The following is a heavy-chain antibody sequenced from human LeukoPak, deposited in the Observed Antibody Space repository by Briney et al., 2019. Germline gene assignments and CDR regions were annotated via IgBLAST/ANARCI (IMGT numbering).Heavy chain of an antibody. Sequence: ASVKVSCKASGYTFTGYYMHWVRQAPRQGLEWMGRINPNSGGTNYAQKFQGRVTMTRDTSISTAYMELSRLRSDDTAVYYCARGAYCSGGSCLQPKRYDYWGQGTLVTVSS. CDR2: INPNSGGT. CDR3: ARGAYCSGGSCLQPKRYDY. V-gene: IGHV1-2*06. CDR1: GYTFTGYY. J-gene: IGHJ4*02. D-gene: IGHD2-15*01.